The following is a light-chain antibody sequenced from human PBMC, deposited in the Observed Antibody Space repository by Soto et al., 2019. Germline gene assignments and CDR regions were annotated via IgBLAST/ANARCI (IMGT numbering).Light chain of an antibody. V-gene: IGKV3-15*01. Sequence: EIVMTQSPATLSVSPGERATLSCRASQSVSSNLAWYQQKPGQAPRLLIYGASTRATGIPARFSGSGSGTEFTITISSLQSVDFSVYYCQQYNNWPPWTFGQGTKVKIK. CDR1: QSVSSN. CDR3: QQYNNWPPWT. J-gene: IGKJ1*01. CDR2: GAS.